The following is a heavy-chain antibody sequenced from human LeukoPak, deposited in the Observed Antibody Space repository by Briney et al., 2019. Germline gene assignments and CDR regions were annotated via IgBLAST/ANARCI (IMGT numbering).Heavy chain of an antibody. D-gene: IGHD1-20*01. CDR1: GYTFTGYY. Sequence: ASVKVSCKASGYTFTGYYMHWVRQAPGQGLEWMGRINPNSGGTNYAQKFQGRVTMTRDTSISTAYMELSRLRSDDTAVYYCARTLYNWSDGVDYWGQGTLVTVSS. CDR2: INPNSGGT. V-gene: IGHV1-2*06. J-gene: IGHJ4*02. CDR3: ARTLYNWSDGVDY.